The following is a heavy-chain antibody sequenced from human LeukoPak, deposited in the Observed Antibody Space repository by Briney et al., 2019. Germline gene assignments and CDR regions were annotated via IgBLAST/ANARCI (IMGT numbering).Heavy chain of an antibody. CDR2: LSGSGDST. CDR3: ARWGLSYTIDY. CDR1: GFTFSTYD. V-gene: IGHV3-23*01. J-gene: IGHJ4*02. Sequence: GGSLRLSCAASGFTFSTYDMNWVRQAPGKGLEWVSGLSGSGDSTYYADSVKGRFTISRDNSKTSLYLQMDSLRAEDTAVYSCARWGLSYTIDYWGQGTLVTVSS. D-gene: IGHD2-21*01.